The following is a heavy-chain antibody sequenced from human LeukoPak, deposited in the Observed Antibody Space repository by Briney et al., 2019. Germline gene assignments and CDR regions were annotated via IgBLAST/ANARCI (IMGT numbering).Heavy chain of an antibody. V-gene: IGHV4-30-2*01. CDR2: IYHSGST. J-gene: IGHJ6*03. CDR3: ARRYYDFWSGWGPGYMDV. D-gene: IGHD3-3*01. Sequence: SETLSLTCTVSGGSISSGGYYWSWIRQPPGKGLEWIGYIYHSGSTYYNPSLKSRVTISVDTSKNQFSLKLSSVTAADTAVYYCARRYYDFWSGWGPGYMDVWGKGTTVTVSS. CDR1: GGSISSGGYY.